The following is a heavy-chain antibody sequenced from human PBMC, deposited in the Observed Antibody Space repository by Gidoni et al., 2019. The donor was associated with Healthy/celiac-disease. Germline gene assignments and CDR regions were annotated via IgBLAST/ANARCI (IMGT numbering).Heavy chain of an antibody. CDR1: GFPLDDYA. J-gene: IGHJ4*02. V-gene: IGHV3-9*01. Sequence: EVQLVESGGGLVQPSRSLRLSCAGSGFPLDDYAMHWVRQAPGKGLEWVSGISWNSGSIGYADSVKGRFTISRDNAKNSLYLQMNSLRAEDTTLYYCAKGSGLGELSYFDYWGQGTLVTVSS. CDR2: ISWNSGSI. D-gene: IGHD3-16*02. CDR3: AKGSGLGELSYFDY.